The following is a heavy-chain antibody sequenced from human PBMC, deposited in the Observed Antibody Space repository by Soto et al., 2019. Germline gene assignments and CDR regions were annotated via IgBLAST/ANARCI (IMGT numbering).Heavy chain of an antibody. CDR1: GFTFSSYA. CDR3: AKRRLNTITSLSDY. D-gene: IGHD2-2*01. CDR2: ISGSGGST. J-gene: IGHJ1*01. Sequence: GGSLRLSCAASGFTFSSYAMSWVRQAPGKGLEWVSAISGSGGSTFYPDSVKGRFFISRDNSDNTLHLQMNSLRDDDTAIYYCAKRRLNTITSLSDYWGQGVQVTVSS. V-gene: IGHV3-23*01.